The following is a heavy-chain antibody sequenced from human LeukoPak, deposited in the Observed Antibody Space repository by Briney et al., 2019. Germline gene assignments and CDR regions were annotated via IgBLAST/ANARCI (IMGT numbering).Heavy chain of an antibody. Sequence: TGGSLRLSCAASGFTFSSYAMSWVRQAPGKGLEWVSAISGSGGSTYYADSVKGRFTISRDNAKNSLYLQMNSLRAEDTAVYYCARDPRGYSYGVDYWGQGTLVTVSS. D-gene: IGHD5-18*01. CDR1: GFTFSSYA. V-gene: IGHV3-23*01. CDR3: ARDPRGYSYGVDY. CDR2: ISGSGGST. J-gene: IGHJ4*02.